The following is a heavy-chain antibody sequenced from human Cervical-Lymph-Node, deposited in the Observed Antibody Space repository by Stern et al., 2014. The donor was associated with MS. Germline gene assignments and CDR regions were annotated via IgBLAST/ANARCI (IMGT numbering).Heavy chain of an antibody. V-gene: IGHV4-59*01. CDR3: ARGDALDI. CDR2: VYYSGST. CDR1: SGSISSYY. Sequence: MQLVESGPGLVKPSETLSLTCTVSSGSISSYYWSWIRQSPGKGLEWIGYVYYSGSTNYNPSLKSRVTISVDMFKNQFFLKLHSVTAADTAVYYCARGDALDIWGQGTMVTVSS. J-gene: IGHJ3*02.